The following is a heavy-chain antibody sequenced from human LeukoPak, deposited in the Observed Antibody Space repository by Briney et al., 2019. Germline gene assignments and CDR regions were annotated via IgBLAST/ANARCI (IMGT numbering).Heavy chain of an antibody. CDR3: ARDQFAYSGYDTLFHY. J-gene: IGHJ4*02. Sequence: GGSLRLSCAASGFTFSSSAMSWVRQVPGKGLEWVSGISASGGSTSYADSVRGRFTISRDNSKNTLDLQMSSLRAEDTAVYYCARDQFAYSGYDTLFHYWGQGTLVTVSS. V-gene: IGHV3-23*01. CDR1: GFTFSSSA. D-gene: IGHD5-12*01. CDR2: ISASGGST.